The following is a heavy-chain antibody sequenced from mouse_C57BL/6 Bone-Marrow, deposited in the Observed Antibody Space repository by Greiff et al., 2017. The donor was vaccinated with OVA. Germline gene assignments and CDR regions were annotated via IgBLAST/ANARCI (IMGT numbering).Heavy chain of an antibody. CDR2: INPNNGGP. V-gene: IGHV1-18*01. D-gene: IGHD1-1*01. Sequence: VQLQQSGPELVKPGASVKIPCKASGYTFTDYNMDWVKQSHGKSLEWIGDINPNNGGPIYNQKFKGKATLTVDKSSSTAYMELRSLTSEDTAVYYCERRLLLRFNWYFDVWGTGTTVTVSS. J-gene: IGHJ1*03. CDR3: ERRLLLRFNWYFDV. CDR1: GYTFTDYN.